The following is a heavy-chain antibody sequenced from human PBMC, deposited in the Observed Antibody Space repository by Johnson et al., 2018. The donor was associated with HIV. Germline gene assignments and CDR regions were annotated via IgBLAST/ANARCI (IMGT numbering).Heavy chain of an antibody. CDR2: INSDGSST. Sequence: VQLVESGGGLVQPGGSLRLSCAASGFTFSSHWMHWVRQPPGKGLVWVSRINSDGSSTNYADSVKGRVTISRDNANNTLYLQMNSLRAEDTAVFYCARDAKVGYGDAFDIWGHGTMVTVSS. V-gene: IGHV3-74*01. D-gene: IGHD5-12*01. CDR3: ARDAKVGYGDAFDI. J-gene: IGHJ3*02. CDR1: GFTFSSHW.